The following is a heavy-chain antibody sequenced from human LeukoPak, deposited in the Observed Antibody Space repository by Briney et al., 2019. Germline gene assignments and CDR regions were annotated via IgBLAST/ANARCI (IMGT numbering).Heavy chain of an antibody. CDR1: RFTFSRYW. Sequence: GGSLRLSCAASRFTFSRYWMSWVRQAPGKGLEWVANIKEDGSEKYYVDSVKGRFTISRDNAKNSLYLQMNSLRAEDTAVYYCVQEGPRGLAFDIWGQGTKVTVSS. V-gene: IGHV3-7*03. CDR2: IKEDGSEK. J-gene: IGHJ3*02. CDR3: VQEGPRGLAFDI.